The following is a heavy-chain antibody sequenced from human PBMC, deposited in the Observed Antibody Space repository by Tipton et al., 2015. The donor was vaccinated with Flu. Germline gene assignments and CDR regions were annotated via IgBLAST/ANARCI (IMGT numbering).Heavy chain of an antibody. D-gene: IGHD5-18*01. Sequence: TLSLTCSVSGASISSGGYYWSWIRQHPGKGLEWIGYIHYRGSTYYNPSFRSRIAISVDTSKNHFFLNLTALTAADTAVYYCARDEDTSMGTHWGHGMLVTVSS. CDR2: IHYRGST. V-gene: IGHV4-31*03. CDR3: ARDEDTSMGTH. CDR1: GASISSGGYY. J-gene: IGHJ4*01.